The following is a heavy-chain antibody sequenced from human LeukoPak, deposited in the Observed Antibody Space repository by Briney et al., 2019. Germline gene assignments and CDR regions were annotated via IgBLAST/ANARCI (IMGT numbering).Heavy chain of an antibody. CDR2: ISAYNGNT. Sequence: ASVKVSCKASGYTFTNYGISWVRQAPGQGIEWMGWISAYNGNTDYAQKLQGRVTVTTDTSTRTVYMELRSLRSDDTAVYYCARMIGDYGWFDPWGQGTLVTVSS. J-gene: IGHJ5*02. CDR3: ARMIGDYGWFDP. D-gene: IGHD4-17*01. V-gene: IGHV1-18*01. CDR1: GYTFTNYG.